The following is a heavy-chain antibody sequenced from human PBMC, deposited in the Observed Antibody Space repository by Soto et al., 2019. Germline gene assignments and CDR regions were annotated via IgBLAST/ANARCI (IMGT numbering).Heavy chain of an antibody. V-gene: IGHV4-59*01. J-gene: IGHJ6*03. CDR2: IYYSGST. CDR3: ARGTYCSGGSCYGAYYYYYMDV. D-gene: IGHD2-15*01. Sequence: SETLSLTCTVSGGSISSYYWSWIRQPPGKGLEWIGYIYYSGSTNYNPSLKSRVTISVDTSKNQFSLKLSSVTAADTAVYYCARGTYCSGGSCYGAYYYYYMDVWGKGTTVTVSS. CDR1: GGSISSYY.